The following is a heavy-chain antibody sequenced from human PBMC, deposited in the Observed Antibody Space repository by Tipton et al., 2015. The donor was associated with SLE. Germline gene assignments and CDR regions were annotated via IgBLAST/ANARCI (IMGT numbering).Heavy chain of an antibody. V-gene: IGHV3-23*01. J-gene: IGHJ3*02. CDR1: GFTFSSYA. CDR2: ISGSGIST. CDR3: AKTGVVPAAMVGDAFDI. D-gene: IGHD2-2*01. Sequence: SLRLSCAASGFTFSSYAMSWVRQAPGKGLEWVSAISGSGISTYYADSVKGRFTISRDNSKNTLYLQMNSLRAEDTAVYYCAKTGVVPAAMVGDAFDIWGQGTMVTVSS.